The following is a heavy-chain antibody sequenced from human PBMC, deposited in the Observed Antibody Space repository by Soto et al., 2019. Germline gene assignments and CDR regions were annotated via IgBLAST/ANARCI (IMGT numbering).Heavy chain of an antibody. CDR2: ISSSSSTI. J-gene: IGHJ4*02. Sequence: GGSLRLSCAASGFTFSSYSMNWVRQAPGKGLEWVSYISSSSSTIYYADSVKGRFTISRDNAKNSLYLQMNSLRAEDTAVYYCARGCEELELPLWYFDYWGQGTLVTVSS. CDR1: GFTFSSYS. D-gene: IGHD1-7*01. V-gene: IGHV3-48*01. CDR3: ARGCEELELPLWYFDY.